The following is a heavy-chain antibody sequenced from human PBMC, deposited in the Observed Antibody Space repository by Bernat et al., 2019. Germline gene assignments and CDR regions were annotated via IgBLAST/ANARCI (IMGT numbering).Heavy chain of an antibody. J-gene: IGHJ4*02. CDR2: ISASGSTI. V-gene: IGHV3-48*03. D-gene: IGHD5-18*01. CDR1: GFTFSSYE. Sequence: EVQLVASGGGLVQPGGSLRLSCADSGFTFSSYEMNRVRQAPGKGLEWVSYISASGSTIYYADSVKGRFTISRDDAKNSVYLQVNSLTAEYTAVYYCARGGYSYGWKVMTHWGQGTLVTVSS. CDR3: ARGGYSYGWKVMTH.